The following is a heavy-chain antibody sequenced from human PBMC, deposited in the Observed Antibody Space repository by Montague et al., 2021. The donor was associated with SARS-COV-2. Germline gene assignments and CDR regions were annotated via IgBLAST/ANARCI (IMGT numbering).Heavy chain of an antibody. J-gene: IGHJ3*02. CDR1: GGSISSYY. Sequence: SETLSLTCTVSGGSISSYYWSWIRQPAGKGLEWIGRIYTSGSTNYNPSLKSRVTMSVDTSKNQFSLKLSSVTAADTAVYYCARDNPVLWFGETCAFDIWGQGTMVTVSS. CDR2: IYTSGST. CDR3: ARDNPVLWFGETCAFDI. V-gene: IGHV4-4*07. D-gene: IGHD3-10*01.